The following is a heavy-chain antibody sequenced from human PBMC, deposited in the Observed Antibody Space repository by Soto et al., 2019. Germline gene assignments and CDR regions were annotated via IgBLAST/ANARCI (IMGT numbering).Heavy chain of an antibody. CDR1: GYTLTELS. CDR3: ATDRRGLDAFDI. CDR2: FDPEDGET. D-gene: IGHD2-15*01. Sequence: ASVKVSCKVSGYTLTELSMHWVRQAPGKGLEWMGGFDPEDGETIYAQKFQGRVTMTEDTPTDTAYMELSSLRSEDTAVYYCATDRRGLDAFDIWGQGTMVTVSS. J-gene: IGHJ3*02. V-gene: IGHV1-24*01.